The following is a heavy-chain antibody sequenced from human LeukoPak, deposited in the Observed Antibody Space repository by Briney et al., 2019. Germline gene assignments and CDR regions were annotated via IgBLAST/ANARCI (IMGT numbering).Heavy chain of an antibody. V-gene: IGHV4-34*01. CDR1: GFIFKDYW. CDR2: INHSGST. Sequence: GSLRLSCAASGFIFKDYWMIWVRQAPGKGLEWIGEINHSGSTNYNPSLKSRVTISVDTSKNQFSLKLSSVTAADTAVYYCASLWPYQLSAFDIWGQGTMVTVSS. D-gene: IGHD2-2*01. CDR3: ASLWPYQLSAFDI. J-gene: IGHJ3*02.